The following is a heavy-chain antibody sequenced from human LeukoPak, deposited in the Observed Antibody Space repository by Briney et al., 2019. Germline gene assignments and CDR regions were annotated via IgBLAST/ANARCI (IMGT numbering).Heavy chain of an antibody. CDR2: INWNGGST. J-gene: IGHJ6*03. V-gene: IGHV3-20*04. D-gene: IGHD2-2*01. CDR1: GFTFDDYA. Sequence: PGGSLRLSCTTSGFTFDDYAMNWVRQVPGKGLEWVSGINWNGGSTGYADSVKGRFTISRDNSKSTLYLQMNNLRAEDTAVYYCAKHWSYCSTTSCFFNYYYYYMDVWGKGTTVTVSS. CDR3: AKHWSYCSTTSCFFNYYYYYMDV.